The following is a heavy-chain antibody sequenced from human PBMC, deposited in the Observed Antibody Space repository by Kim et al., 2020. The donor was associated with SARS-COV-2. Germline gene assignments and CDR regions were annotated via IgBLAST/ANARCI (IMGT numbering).Heavy chain of an antibody. J-gene: IGHJ4*02. CDR2: ISGGADST. CDR1: GFTFSSSA. Sequence: GGSLRLSCAVSGFTFSSSAMSWVRQAPGKGLEWVSSISGGADSTFYADSVKCRFTISRDNSRNTLSLHMNNLRAEDTAVYYCATAGLIIRGYFDYLGQGTLVTVSP. CDR3: ATAGLIIRGYFDY. V-gene: IGHV3-23*01. D-gene: IGHD3-16*01.